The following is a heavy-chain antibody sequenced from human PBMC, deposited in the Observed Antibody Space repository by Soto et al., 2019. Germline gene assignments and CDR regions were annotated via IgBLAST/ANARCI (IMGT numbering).Heavy chain of an antibody. CDR1: GGSFSGYY. D-gene: IGHD5-18*01. V-gene: IGHV3-23*01. CDR3: AKALRGYSYEASYYYYGMDV. J-gene: IGHJ6*02. Sequence: ETLSLTCAVYGGSFSGYYWSWIRQPPGKGLEWVSVISGSGGSTYYADSVKGRFTISRDNSKNTLYLQMNSLRAEDTAVYYCAKALRGYSYEASYYYYGMDVWGQGTTVTVSS. CDR2: ISGSGGST.